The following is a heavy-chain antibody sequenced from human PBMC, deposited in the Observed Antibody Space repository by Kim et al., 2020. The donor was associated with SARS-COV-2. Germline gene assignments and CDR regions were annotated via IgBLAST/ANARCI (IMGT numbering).Heavy chain of an antibody. J-gene: IGHJ4*02. CDR2: IYYSGST. Sequence: SETLSLTCTVSGGSISSYYWSWIRQPPGKGLEWIGYIYYSGSTNYNPSLKSRVTISVDTSKNQFSLKLSSVTAADTAVYYCARTLVNRPYFDYWGQGTLVSVSS. D-gene: IGHD3-9*01. CDR3: ARTLVNRPYFDY. V-gene: IGHV4-59*01. CDR1: GGSISSYY.